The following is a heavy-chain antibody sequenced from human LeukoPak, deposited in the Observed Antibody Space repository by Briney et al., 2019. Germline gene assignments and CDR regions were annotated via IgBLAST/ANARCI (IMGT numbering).Heavy chain of an antibody. D-gene: IGHD3-22*01. J-gene: IGHJ4*02. CDR3: ARVTTGGYYNC. CDR1: GGSISSGTYY. Sequence: SETLSLTCTVSGGSISSGTYYWTWIRQPAGKGLEWIGRIYTTGSTNYNPSLKSRVTMSTDTSKSQFSLKLSSVTAAGTAVYYCARVTTGGYYNCRGQGTLVTVSS. CDR2: IYTTGST. V-gene: IGHV4-61*02.